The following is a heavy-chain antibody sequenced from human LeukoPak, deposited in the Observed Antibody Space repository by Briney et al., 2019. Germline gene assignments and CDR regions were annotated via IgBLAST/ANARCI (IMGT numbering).Heavy chain of an antibody. CDR2: IIPILGIA. Sequence: ASVKVSCKASGYTFTTYDINWVRQATGQGLEWMGRIIPILGIANYAQKFQGRVTITADKSTSTAYMELSSLRSEDTAVYYCARVPNSSSWYDAYGMDVWGQGTTVTVSS. CDR1: GYTFTTYD. CDR3: ARVPNSSSWYDAYGMDV. D-gene: IGHD6-13*01. V-gene: IGHV1-69*04. J-gene: IGHJ6*02.